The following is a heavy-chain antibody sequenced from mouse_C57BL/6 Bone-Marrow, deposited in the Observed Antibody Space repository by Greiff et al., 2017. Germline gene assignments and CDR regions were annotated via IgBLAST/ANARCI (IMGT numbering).Heavy chain of an antibody. J-gene: IGHJ1*03. CDR1: GYTFTSYW. Sequence: VQLQQPGAELVMPGASVKLSCKASGYTFTSYWMHWVKQRPGQGLEWIGEIDPSDSYTNYNQKFKGKSTLTVDKSSSTAYMPLSRLTSEDSAVYYYAREEGCGYADWYIDVWGTGTTVTVSS. CDR3: AREEGCGYADWYIDV. D-gene: IGHD2-2*01. V-gene: IGHV1-69*01. CDR2: IDPSDSYT.